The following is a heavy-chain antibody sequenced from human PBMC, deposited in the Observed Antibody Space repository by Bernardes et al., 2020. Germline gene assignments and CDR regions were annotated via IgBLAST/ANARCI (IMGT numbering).Heavy chain of an antibody. CDR3: ARDARRGHSSGWNRQHVDY. Sequence: GGSLRLSCAASGFTFSSYSMNWVRQAPGKGLEWVSSISSSSSYIYYADSVKGRFTISRDNAKNSLYLQMNSLRAEDTAVYYCARDARRGHSSGWNRQHVDYWGQGTLVTVSS. CDR1: GFTFSSYS. J-gene: IGHJ4*02. V-gene: IGHV3-21*01. D-gene: IGHD6-19*01. CDR2: ISSSSSYI.